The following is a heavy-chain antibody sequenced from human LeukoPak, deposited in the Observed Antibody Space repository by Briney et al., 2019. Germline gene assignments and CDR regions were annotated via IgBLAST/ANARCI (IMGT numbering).Heavy chain of an antibody. D-gene: IGHD6-13*01. Sequence: GGSLRLSCAASGFTFSSYAMSWVRQAPGKGLEWVSAISGSGGSTYYADSVKGRFTISRDNSKNTLYLQMNGLRAEDTAVYYCAKVEYSSSWFNRKYYFDYWGQGTLVTVSS. V-gene: IGHV3-23*01. CDR2: ISGSGGST. CDR1: GFTFSSYA. J-gene: IGHJ4*02. CDR3: AKVEYSSSWFNRKYYFDY.